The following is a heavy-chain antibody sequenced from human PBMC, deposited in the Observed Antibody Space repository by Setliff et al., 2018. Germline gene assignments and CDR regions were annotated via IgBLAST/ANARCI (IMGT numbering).Heavy chain of an antibody. CDR3: ARDLNRWFGGFAFDI. CDR1: GYIFAGYY. Sequence: ASVKVSCKASGYIFAGYYMHWVRQTPGQGLEWMGWINPISGGANYAQKFQGRVTLTRDTSISTGYMELSSLRSDDTAVYYCARDLNRWFGGFAFDIWGRGAVVTV. J-gene: IGHJ3*02. D-gene: IGHD3-10*01. CDR2: INPISGGA. V-gene: IGHV1-2*02.